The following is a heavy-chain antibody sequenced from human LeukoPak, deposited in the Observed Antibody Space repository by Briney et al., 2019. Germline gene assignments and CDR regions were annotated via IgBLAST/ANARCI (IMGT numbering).Heavy chain of an antibody. Sequence: PGGSLRLSCAASGFTFSSYEMNWVRQAPGKGLEWVSYISSSGSTIYYADSVKGRFTISRDNAKNSLYLQMNSLRAEDTALYYCARAIGMAAAGTGVDYWGQGTLVTVSS. J-gene: IGHJ4*02. D-gene: IGHD6-13*01. CDR3: ARAIGMAAAGTGVDY. V-gene: IGHV3-48*03. CDR2: ISSSGSTI. CDR1: GFTFSSYE.